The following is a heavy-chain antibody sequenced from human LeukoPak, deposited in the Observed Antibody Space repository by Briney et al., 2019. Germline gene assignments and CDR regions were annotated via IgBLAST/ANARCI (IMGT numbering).Heavy chain of an antibody. D-gene: IGHD3-22*01. CDR1: GYSFTSYW. V-gene: IGHV5-51*01. CDR3: ARGTYYYDSSGYFDY. CDR2: IYPGDSDT. Sequence: GESLQISCKGSGYSFTSYWIGWVRQMPGKGLEWMGIIYPGDSDTRYSPSFQGQVTISADKSISTTYLQWSSLKASDTAMYYCARGTYYYDSSGYFDYWGQGTLVTVSS. J-gene: IGHJ4*02.